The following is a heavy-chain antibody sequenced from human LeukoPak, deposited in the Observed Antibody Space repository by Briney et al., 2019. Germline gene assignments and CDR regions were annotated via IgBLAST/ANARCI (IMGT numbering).Heavy chain of an antibody. CDR2: IYTSGST. CDR3: ARVENWFDP. Sequence: PSETLSLTCTDSGGSISSGSYYWSSIRQPAGKGREWIGRIYTSGSTNYNPSLKSRVTISVDTSKNQFSLKLSSVNAADTAVYYCARVENWFDPWGQGTLVTVSS. CDR1: GGSISSGSYY. V-gene: IGHV4-61*02. J-gene: IGHJ5*02. D-gene: IGHD1-1*01.